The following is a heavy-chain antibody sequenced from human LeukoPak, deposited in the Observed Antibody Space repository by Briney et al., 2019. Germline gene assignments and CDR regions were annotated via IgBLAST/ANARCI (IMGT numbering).Heavy chain of an antibody. CDR2: IKQDGSEK. Sequence: GGSLRLSCAASGFTFSSYLMSWVRQAPGKGLEWVANIKQDGSEKYYVDSVKGRFTISRDNAKNSLYLQMNSLRAEDTAVYYCARDLPHYYYYYGMDVWGQGTTVTVSS. J-gene: IGHJ6*02. CDR3: ARDLPHYYYYYGMDV. V-gene: IGHV3-7*01. CDR1: GFTFSSYL.